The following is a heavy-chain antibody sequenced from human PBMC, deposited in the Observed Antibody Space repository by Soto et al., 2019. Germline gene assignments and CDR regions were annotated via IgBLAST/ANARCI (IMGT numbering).Heavy chain of an antibody. D-gene: IGHD3-3*01. CDR3: ARKDFWSGTAYDSRAMDV. J-gene: IGHJ6*02. CDR2: ISFDGNNI. Sequence: GGSLRLSCAASGFTFNIYAMHWVRQAPGKGLEWVAIISFDGNNILYVDSVKGRFTISRDNSENTLYLQLNGLRAEDTAVYYWARKDFWSGTAYDSRAMDVWGQGTTVTVSS. V-gene: IGHV3-30-3*01. CDR1: GFTFNIYA.